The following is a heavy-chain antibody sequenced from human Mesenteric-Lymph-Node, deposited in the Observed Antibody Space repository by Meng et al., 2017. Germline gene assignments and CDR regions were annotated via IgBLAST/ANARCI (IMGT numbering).Heavy chain of an antibody. CDR2: IYNSGST. V-gene: IGHV4-30-4*01. Sequence: QVQLQESGPGLVKPSQPLSLTCTVSGGSISSSNYYWSWIRQPPGKGLEWSGHIYNSGSTYYNPSLKSRITISVDTSKNQFSLKLSSVTAADTAVYYCARASYGSGSPLGESWFDPWGQGTLVTVSS. D-gene: IGHD3-10*01. J-gene: IGHJ5*02. CDR1: GGSISSSNYY. CDR3: ARASYGSGSPLGESWFDP.